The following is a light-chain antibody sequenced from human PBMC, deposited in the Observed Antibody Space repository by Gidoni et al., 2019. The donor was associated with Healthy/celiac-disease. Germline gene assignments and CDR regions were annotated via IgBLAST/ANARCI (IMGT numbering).Light chain of an antibody. J-gene: IGKJ1*01. CDR2: WAS. CDR3: QQYYSTPTWT. Sequence: DIVMTQSPDSLAVSLGERATINCKSSQSVLYSSNNTNYLAWYQPKPGQPPKLLIYWASTRESGVPDRFSGSGSGTDFTLTISSLQAEDVAVYYCQQYYSTPTWTFGQGTKVEIK. V-gene: IGKV4-1*01. CDR1: QSVLYSSNNTNY.